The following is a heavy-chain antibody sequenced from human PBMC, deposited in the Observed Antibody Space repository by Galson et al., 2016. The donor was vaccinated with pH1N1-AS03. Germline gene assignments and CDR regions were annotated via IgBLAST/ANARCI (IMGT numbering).Heavy chain of an antibody. CDR1: GHNFTNYA. D-gene: IGHD3-3*01. J-gene: IGHJ4*02. V-gene: IGHV1-3*01. CDR2: INVGSGNT. CDR3: ARCSLEAVIDY. Sequence: SVKVSCKASGHNFTNYAIHWVRQAPGQRPEWMGWINVGSGNTKYSQKFQARVTMTRDTSATTAFMEMSGLTSDDTSVYYCARCSLEAVIDYWGQGSLVTVSS.